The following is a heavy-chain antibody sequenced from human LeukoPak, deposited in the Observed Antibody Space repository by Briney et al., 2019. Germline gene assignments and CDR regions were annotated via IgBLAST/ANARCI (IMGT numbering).Heavy chain of an antibody. CDR3: ARTNGGYEYN. Sequence: ASVKVSCKASGYSFTGYYIHWVRQAPGQGLAWMGWINPYSGDTAYAQKFQGRLTLTRDTSISTAYMEVSRLKSDDTAVYYCARTNGGYEYNWGQGTRVIVSS. J-gene: IGHJ4*02. CDR1: GYSFTGYY. V-gene: IGHV1-2*02. CDR2: INPYSGDT. D-gene: IGHD5-12*01.